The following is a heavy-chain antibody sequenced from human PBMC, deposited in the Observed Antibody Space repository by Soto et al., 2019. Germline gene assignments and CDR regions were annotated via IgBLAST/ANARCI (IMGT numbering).Heavy chain of an antibody. CDR1: GFTFSSYG. CDR2: IWYDGSNK. D-gene: IGHD2-2*01. V-gene: IGHV3-33*01. CDR3: ARESYCSSTSCYFDY. Sequence: QVQLVESGGGVVQPGRSLRLSCAASGFTFSSYGMHWVRQAPGKGLEWVAVIWYDGSNKYYADSVKGRFTISRDNSKNTVYLQMNSLRAEDTAVYYCARESYCSSTSCYFDYWGQGTLVTVSS. J-gene: IGHJ4*02.